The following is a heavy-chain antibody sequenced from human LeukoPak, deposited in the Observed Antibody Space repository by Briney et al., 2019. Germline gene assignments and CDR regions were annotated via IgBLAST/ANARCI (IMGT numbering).Heavy chain of an antibody. D-gene: IGHD6-19*01. CDR1: GFTVSSNY. CDR3: AREGSSGWYRNWFDP. V-gene: IGHV3-64*01. Sequence: GGSLRLSCAASGFTVSSNYMSWVRQAPGKGLEYVSAISSNGGSTYYANSVKGRFTISRDNSKNTLYLQMGSLRAEDMAVYYCAREGSSGWYRNWFDPWGQGTLVTVSS. J-gene: IGHJ5*02. CDR2: ISSNGGST.